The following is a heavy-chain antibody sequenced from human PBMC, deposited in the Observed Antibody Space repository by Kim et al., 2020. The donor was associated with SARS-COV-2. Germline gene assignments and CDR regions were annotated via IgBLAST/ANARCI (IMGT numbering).Heavy chain of an antibody. D-gene: IGHD2-21*02. V-gene: IGHV5-10-1*01. J-gene: IGHJ5*02. Sequence: GESLKISCQTSGYPFDNYWITWVRQVPRKGLEWMGTIDPSDSYSNYNPSFQGHVTFSTDRSTATAFLHWGSLRASDSAIYFCARQNEVTAINTQWFDPWG. CDR3: ARQNEVTAINTQWFDP. CDR1: GYPFDNYW. CDR2: IDPSDSYS.